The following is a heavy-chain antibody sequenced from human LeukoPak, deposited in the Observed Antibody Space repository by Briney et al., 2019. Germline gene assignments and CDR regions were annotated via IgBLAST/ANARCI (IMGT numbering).Heavy chain of an antibody. D-gene: IGHD2-15*01. CDR2: TYPGGSDT. J-gene: IGHJ4*02. V-gene: IGHV5-51*01. CDR3: ARLYCSGSTCYMGVDD. CDR1: GYSFTSYW. Sequence: GESLRISCKGSGYSFTSYWIAWVRQMPGKGLEWMGITYPGGSDTRYSPSFQGQVTISVDKSINTAYLQWSSLKASDTAMYYCARLYCSGSTCYMGVDDCGQGTLVTVSS.